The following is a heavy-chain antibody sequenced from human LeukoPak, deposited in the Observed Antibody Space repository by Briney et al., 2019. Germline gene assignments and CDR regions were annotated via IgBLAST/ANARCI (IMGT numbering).Heavy chain of an antibody. J-gene: IGHJ4*02. Sequence: AASVTVSCKASGYTFTSYGISWVRQAPGQGLEWMGWISAYNGNTNYAQKLQGRVTMTTDTSTSTAYMELRSLRSDDTAVYYCARVMGANDRRYYFDYWGQGTLVTVSS. D-gene: IGHD1-26*01. V-gene: IGHV1-18*01. CDR1: GYTFTSYG. CDR3: ARVMGANDRRYYFDY. CDR2: ISAYNGNT.